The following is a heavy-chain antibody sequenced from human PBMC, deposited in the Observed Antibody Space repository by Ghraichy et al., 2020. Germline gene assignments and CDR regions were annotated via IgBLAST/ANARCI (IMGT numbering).Heavy chain of an antibody. CDR2: IYSGGST. CDR1: AHIFTTDT. J-gene: IGHJ4*01. V-gene: IGHV3-66*02. Sequence: GGSLRLSCVASAHIFTTDTMIWLLYPPRQGLKWVSVIYSGGSTYYADSVKGRFTISRDNSKNTLYLQMNSLRAEDTAVYYSSRSKLTCSSSDYRGHG. CDR3: SRSKLTCSSSDY. D-gene: IGHD6-6*01.